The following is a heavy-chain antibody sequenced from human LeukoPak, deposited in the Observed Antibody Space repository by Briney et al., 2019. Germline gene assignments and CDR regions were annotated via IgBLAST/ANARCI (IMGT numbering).Heavy chain of an antibody. CDR1: GGTISSYY. Sequence: PSETLSLTCTVSGGTISSYYWSWLRQPPGKGREWIGYIYYSGSTNYNPSPKSRVTISVDTSKNQFSLKLSSVTAADTAVYYCATQIPRGSLDSWGQGTLVTVSS. D-gene: IGHD1-26*01. J-gene: IGHJ4*02. CDR2: IYYSGST. V-gene: IGHV4-59*01. CDR3: ATQIPRGSLDS.